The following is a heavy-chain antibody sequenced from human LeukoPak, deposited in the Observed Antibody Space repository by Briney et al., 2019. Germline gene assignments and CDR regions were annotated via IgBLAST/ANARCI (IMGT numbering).Heavy chain of an antibody. V-gene: IGHV3-53*01. D-gene: IGHD3-10*01. J-gene: IGHJ3*02. CDR1: GLIVSSNY. CDR3: AKDHYVSGRYDAFDI. CDR2: LYSGGSI. Sequence: GGSLRLSCAASGLIVSSNYMSWVRQAPGKGLEWVSALYSGGSIYYADSVKGRFTISRDNSKNTLYLQMNSLRAEDTAVYYCAKDHYVSGRYDAFDIWGQGTMVTVSS.